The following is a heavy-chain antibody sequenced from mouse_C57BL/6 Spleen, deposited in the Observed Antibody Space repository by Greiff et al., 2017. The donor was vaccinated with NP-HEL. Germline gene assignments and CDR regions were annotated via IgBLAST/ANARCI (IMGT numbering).Heavy chain of an antibody. J-gene: IGHJ3*01. V-gene: IGHV5-15*01. CDR3: ARSLYDYDVLAY. CDR1: GFTFSDYG. CDR2: ISNLAYSI. Sequence: EVHLVESGGGLVQPGGSLKLSCAASGFTFSDYGMAWVRQAPRKGPEWVAFISNLAYSIYYADTVTGRFTISRENAKNTLYLEMSSLRSEDTAMYYCARSLYDYDVLAYWGQGTLVTVSA. D-gene: IGHD2-4*01.